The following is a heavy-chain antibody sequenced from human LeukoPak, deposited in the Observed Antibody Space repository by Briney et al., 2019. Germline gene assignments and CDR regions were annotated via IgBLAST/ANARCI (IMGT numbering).Heavy chain of an antibody. CDR2: ISGSGGST. V-gene: IGHV3-23*01. CDR1: GFTFSSYA. D-gene: IGHD3-3*01. CDR3: AKETYYDFWSGYSVGFDY. Sequence: GGSLRLSCAAPGFTFSSYAMSWVRQAPGKGLEWVSAISGSGGSTYYADSVKGRFTISRDNSKNTLYLQMNSLRAEDTAVYYCAKETYYDFWSGYSVGFDYWGQGTLVTVSS. J-gene: IGHJ4*02.